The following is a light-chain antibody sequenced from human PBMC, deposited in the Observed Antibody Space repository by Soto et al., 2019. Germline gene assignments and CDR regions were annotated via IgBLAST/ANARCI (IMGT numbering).Light chain of an antibody. CDR1: NY. J-gene: IGLJ1*01. Sequence: QSALTQPASVSGSPGQSITISCTGTNYVSWYQQHPGKAPKLMIYDVDNRPSGVSNRFSGSKSGNTASLTISGLQAEDEADYYCSSSTSSSFYVFGTGTKLTV. CDR3: SSSTSSSFYV. CDR2: DVD. V-gene: IGLV2-14*01.